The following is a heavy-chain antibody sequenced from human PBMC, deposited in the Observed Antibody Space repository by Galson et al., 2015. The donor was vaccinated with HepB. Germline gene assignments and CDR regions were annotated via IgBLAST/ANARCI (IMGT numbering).Heavy chain of an antibody. CDR3: ARDRVGATTDAFDI. CDR2: IYYSGST. Sequence: SETLSLTCTVSGGSISSSSYYWGWIRQPPGKGLEWIGSIYYSGSTYYNPSLKSRVTISVDTSKNQFSLKLSSVTAADTAVYYCARDRVGATTDAFDIWGQGTMVTVSS. V-gene: IGHV4-39*07. CDR1: GGSISSSSYY. J-gene: IGHJ3*02. D-gene: IGHD1-26*01.